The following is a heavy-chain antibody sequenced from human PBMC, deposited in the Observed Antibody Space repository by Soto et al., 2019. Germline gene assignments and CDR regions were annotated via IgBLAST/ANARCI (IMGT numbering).Heavy chain of an antibody. J-gene: IGHJ4*02. CDR3: AKDFSLGYCTNGVCSSFDY. Sequence: DVQLVESGGGLVQPGRSLRLSCAASGFTFDDYAMHWVRQAPGKGLEWVSGISWNSGSIGYADSVKGRVTISRDNAKNSLYLQMNSLRAEDTALYYCAKDFSLGYCTNGVCSSFDYWGQGTLVTVSS. D-gene: IGHD2-8*01. CDR2: ISWNSGSI. V-gene: IGHV3-9*01. CDR1: GFTFDDYA.